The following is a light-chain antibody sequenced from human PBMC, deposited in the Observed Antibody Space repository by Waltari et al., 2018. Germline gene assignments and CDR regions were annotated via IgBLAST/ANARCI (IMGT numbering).Light chain of an antibody. CDR3: QKYVNLPAT. CDR2: DAS. CDR1: QSVGRS. V-gene: IGKV3-20*01. J-gene: IGKJ1*01. Sequence: EIVLTQSPGTLSLSPGERATLACRAGQSVGRSLARYQQRPGQAPRLLIYDASRRATGIPDRFSGSGSGTDFSLTISSLEPEDFAVYFCQKYVNLPATFGQGTKVEIK.